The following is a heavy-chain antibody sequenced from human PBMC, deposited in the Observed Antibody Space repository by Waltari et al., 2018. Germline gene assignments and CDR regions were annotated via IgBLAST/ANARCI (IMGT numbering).Heavy chain of an antibody. CDR1: GQGCGDYW. J-gene: IGHJ4*02. CDR2: IKQDGSEK. V-gene: IGHV3-7*01. CDR3: VTGLTTVTAKDYFDH. D-gene: IGHD4-17*01. Sequence: EVQLVESGGGSVQPGGCLRLSCAASGQGCGDYWRNWVRQAPGKGLEWVANIKQDGSEKNYVDSVEGRFSISRDNAQNSLYLQMNSLRAEDTAIYYCVTGLTTVTAKDYFDHWGQGALVTVS.